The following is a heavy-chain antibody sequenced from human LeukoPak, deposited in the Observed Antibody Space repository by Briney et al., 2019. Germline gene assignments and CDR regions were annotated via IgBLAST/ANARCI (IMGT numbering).Heavy chain of an antibody. CDR3: ATDIAAAGTAFDI. D-gene: IGHD6-13*01. V-gene: IGHV4-59*01. J-gene: IGHJ3*02. CDR1: GGSISSYY. Sequence: SETLSLTCTVSGGSISSYYWSWIRQPPGKGREWIGYIYYSGSTNYNPSLKSRVTISVDTSKNQFSLKLSSVTAADTAVYYCATDIAAAGTAFDIWGQGTMVTVSS. CDR2: IYYSGST.